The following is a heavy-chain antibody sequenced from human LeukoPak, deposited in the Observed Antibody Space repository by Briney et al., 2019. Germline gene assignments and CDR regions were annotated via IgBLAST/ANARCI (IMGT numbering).Heavy chain of an antibody. CDR2: ISANGQAT. D-gene: IGHD3-10*01. V-gene: IGHV3-23*01. CDR1: GFPFGTYA. J-gene: IGHJ4*02. CDR3: SRDPYNTILYRLAH. Sequence: GGSLRLSCAVSGFPFGTYAMRWVRQAPGMGLEWVSSISANGQATYYAHSVEGRFTISRDNSKSTLYLQLNSLRAEDMVTYVCSRDPYNTILYRLAHWGQGTLVTVSS.